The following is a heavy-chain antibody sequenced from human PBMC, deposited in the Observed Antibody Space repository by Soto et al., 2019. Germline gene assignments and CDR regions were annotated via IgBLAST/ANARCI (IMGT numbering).Heavy chain of an antibody. D-gene: IGHD3-9*01. CDR1: GASISRDDYY. CDR3: ASALTGDYVGFDY. V-gene: IGHV4-31*03. Sequence: QVQLQESGTGLVKPSQTLSLTCSVSGASISRDDYYWSWIRQHPGKGLEWIAYIYSSGNSYYNPSLSSRVAISLDTSKNQFSLRLSSVTAADTGVYYCASALTGDYVGFDYWGQGTPATGSS. CDR2: IYSSGNS. J-gene: IGHJ4*02.